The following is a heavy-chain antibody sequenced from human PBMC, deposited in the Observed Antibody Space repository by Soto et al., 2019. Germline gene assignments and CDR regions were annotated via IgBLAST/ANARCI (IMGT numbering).Heavy chain of an antibody. Sequence: WSWIRQPPGKGLEWIGYIYYSGSTNYNPSLKSRVTISVDTSKSQFSLKLSSVTAADTAVYYCARDSTEYYYYYGMDVWAKGPRSPSP. J-gene: IGHJ6*02. V-gene: IGHV4-59*01. CDR3: ARDSTEYYYYYGMDV. CDR2: IYYSGST. D-gene: IGHD2-2*01.